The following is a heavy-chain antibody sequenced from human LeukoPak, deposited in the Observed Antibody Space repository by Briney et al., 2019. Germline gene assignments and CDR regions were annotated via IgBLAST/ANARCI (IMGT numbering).Heavy chain of an antibody. CDR1: GFTLSSYS. CDR2: ISSSSSYI. Sequence: GGSLRLSCAASGFTLSSYSMNWVRQAPGKGLEWVSSISSSSSYIYYADSVKGRFTISRDNAKNSLYLQMNSLRAEDTAVYYCAKEQQLVQGNWFDPWGQGTLVTVSS. V-gene: IGHV3-21*01. D-gene: IGHD6-13*01. CDR3: AKEQQLVQGNWFDP. J-gene: IGHJ5*02.